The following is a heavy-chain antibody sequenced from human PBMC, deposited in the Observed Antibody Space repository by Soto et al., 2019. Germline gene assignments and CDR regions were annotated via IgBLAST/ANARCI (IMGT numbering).Heavy chain of an antibody. Sequence: SETLSLTCTVSGHSMSNTDYFWGWIRQTPWSDLQWIGSLFHTGHTYYNPSLLSRVTISADTSKNQFFLKLTSVTAADMAVYYCARGVPYYYGSGKPGWFDPWGQGTLVTVSS. CDR2: LFHTGHT. CDR1: GHSMSNTDYF. J-gene: IGHJ5*02. V-gene: IGHV4-39*01. CDR3: ARGVPYYYGSGKPGWFDP. D-gene: IGHD3-10*01.